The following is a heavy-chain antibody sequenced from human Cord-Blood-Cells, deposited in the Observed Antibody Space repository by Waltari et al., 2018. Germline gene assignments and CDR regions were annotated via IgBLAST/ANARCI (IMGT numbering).Heavy chain of an antibody. CDR1: GYTLTELS. D-gene: IGHD4-17*01. CDR2: LDPEDGET. Sequence: QVQLVQSGAEVKKPGASVKVSCKVSGYTLTELSMHWVRQAPGKGLEWMGGLDPEDGETIYAKKFQGRVTMTEDTSTDTAYMELSSLRSEDTAVYYCATVDYGDYVARYSGFDPWGQGTLVTVSS. J-gene: IGHJ5*02. V-gene: IGHV1-24*01. CDR3: ATVDYGDYVARYSGFDP.